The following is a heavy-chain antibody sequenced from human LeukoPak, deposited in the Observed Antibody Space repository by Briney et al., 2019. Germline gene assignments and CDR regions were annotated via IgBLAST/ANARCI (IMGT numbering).Heavy chain of an antibody. CDR3: ARDGHCTNGVCYTIDY. J-gene: IGHJ4*02. V-gene: IGHV3-30*01. Sequence: GGSLRLSCAASGFTFSSYAMHWVRQAPGKGLEWVAVISYDGSNKYYADSVKGRFTISRDNSKNTLYLQMNSLRAEDTAVYYCARDGHCTNGVCYTIDYWGQGTLVTVSS. CDR1: GFTFSSYA. D-gene: IGHD2-8*01. CDR2: ISYDGSNK.